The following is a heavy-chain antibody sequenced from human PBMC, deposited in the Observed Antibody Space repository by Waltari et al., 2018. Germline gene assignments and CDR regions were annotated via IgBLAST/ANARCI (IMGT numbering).Heavy chain of an antibody. J-gene: IGHJ4*02. CDR1: GGSISSGGYY. CDR2: IYYSGST. V-gene: IGHV4-31*03. Sequence: QVQLQESGPGLVKPSQTLSLTCTVSGGSISSGGYYWSWIRQHPGKGLEWIGYIYYSGSTSYNPSLKSRVTISVDTSKNQFSLKLSSVTAADTAVYYCARFTVSPAARDYFDYWGQGTLVTVSS. CDR3: ARFTVSPAARDYFDY. D-gene: IGHD2-2*01.